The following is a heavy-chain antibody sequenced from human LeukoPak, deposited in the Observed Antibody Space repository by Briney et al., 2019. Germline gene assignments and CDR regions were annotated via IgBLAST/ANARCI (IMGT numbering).Heavy chain of an antibody. J-gene: IGHJ6*02. CDR1: GYTFTSFG. CDR2: ISAYNGNT. D-gene: IGHD6-13*01. CDR3: ARHSSSWYFYYYYGMDV. V-gene: IGHV1-18*01. Sequence: ASVKVSCKASGYTFTSFGISWVRQAPGQGLEWMGWISAYNGNTNYAQKFQGRVTMTRNTSISTAYMELSSLRSEDTAVYYCARHSSSWYFYYYYGMDVWGQGTTVTVSS.